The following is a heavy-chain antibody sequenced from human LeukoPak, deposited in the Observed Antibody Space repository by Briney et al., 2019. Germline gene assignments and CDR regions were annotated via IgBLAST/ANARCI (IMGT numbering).Heavy chain of an antibody. V-gene: IGHV1-69*04. CDR3: AREARRGAIAVAVQTYYFDY. CDR1: GGTFSSYA. Sequence: RASVKVSCKASGGTFSSYAISWVRQAPGQGLEWMGRIIPILGIANYAQKFQGRVTITADKSTSTAYMELSSLRSEDTAVYYCAREARRGAIAVAVQTYYFDYWGQGTLVTVSS. CDR2: IIPILGIA. D-gene: IGHD6-19*01. J-gene: IGHJ4*02.